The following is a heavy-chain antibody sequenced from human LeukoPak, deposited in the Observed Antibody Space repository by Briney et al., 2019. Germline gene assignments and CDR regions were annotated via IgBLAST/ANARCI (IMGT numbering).Heavy chain of an antibody. CDR3: ARVIGVTCDYFDS. V-gene: IGHV1-69*13. Sequence: ASVKVSCKASGYTFTGYYMHWVRQAPGQGLEWVGGIIPIFGTTRYAQNLQDRVTIIADESTNTAYMELSSLRSDDTAVYYCARVIGVTCDYFDSWGQGTLVTVSS. CDR2: IIPIFGTT. J-gene: IGHJ4*02. D-gene: IGHD2-15*01. CDR1: GYTFTGYY.